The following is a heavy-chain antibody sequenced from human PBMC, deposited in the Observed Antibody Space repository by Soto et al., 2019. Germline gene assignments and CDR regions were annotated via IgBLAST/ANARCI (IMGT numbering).Heavy chain of an antibody. CDR1: GFTFSSYA. CDR2: ISYDGSNK. D-gene: IGHD4-4*01. Sequence: GGSLRLSCAASGFTFSSYAMHCVRQAPGKGLEWVAVISYDGSNKYYADSVKGRFTISRDNSKNTLYLQMNSLRAEDTAVYYCARGNSEYYFECLGQGTLVKVSS. V-gene: IGHV3-30-3*01. J-gene: IGHJ4*02. CDR3: ARGNSEYYFEC.